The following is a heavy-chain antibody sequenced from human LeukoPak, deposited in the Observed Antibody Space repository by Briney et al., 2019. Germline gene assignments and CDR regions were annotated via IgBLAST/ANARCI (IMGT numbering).Heavy chain of an antibody. J-gene: IGHJ4*02. D-gene: IGHD6-6*01. CDR1: GFTFSSYG. V-gene: IGHV3-23*01. CDR3: AKDLRVYSSSFIIDY. Sequence: GGSLRLSCAASGFTFSSYGMSWVRQAPGKGLEWVSAISGSGGSTYYADSVKGRFTISRDNSKNTLYLQMNSLRAEDTAVYYCAKDLRVYSSSFIIDYWGQGTLVTVSS. CDR2: ISGSGGST.